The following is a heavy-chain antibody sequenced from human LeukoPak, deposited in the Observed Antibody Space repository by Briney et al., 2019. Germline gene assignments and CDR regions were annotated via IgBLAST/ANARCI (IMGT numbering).Heavy chain of an antibody. CDR2: IYYSGST. V-gene: IGHV4-39*07. CDR1: GGSISSSSYY. J-gene: IGHJ4*02. D-gene: IGHD3-10*01. CDR3: AREQITMVRGPLY. Sequence: PSETLSLTCTVSGGSISSSSYYWGWIRQPPGKGLEWIGSIYYSGSTYHNPSLKSRVTISVDTSKNQFSLKLSSVTAADTAVYYCAREQITMVRGPLYWGQGTLVTVSS.